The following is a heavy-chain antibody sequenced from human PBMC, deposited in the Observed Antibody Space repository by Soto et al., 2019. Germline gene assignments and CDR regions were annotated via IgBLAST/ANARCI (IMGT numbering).Heavy chain of an antibody. D-gene: IGHD3-3*01. CDR1: GYTFTSYD. Sequence: ASVKLSCKASGYTFTSYDINWVRQATGQGLEWMGWMNPNSGNTGYAQKFQGRVTMTRNTSISTAYMELSSLRSEDTAVYYCARGPTYYDFWSGYYRSSWFDPWGQGTLVTVSS. CDR2: MNPNSGNT. V-gene: IGHV1-8*01. CDR3: ARGPTYYDFWSGYYRSSWFDP. J-gene: IGHJ5*02.